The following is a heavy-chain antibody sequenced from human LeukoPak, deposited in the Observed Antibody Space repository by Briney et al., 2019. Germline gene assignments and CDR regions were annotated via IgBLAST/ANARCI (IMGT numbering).Heavy chain of an antibody. V-gene: IGHV4-39*07. Sequence: SETLSLTCAVSGGSISSSGYSWGWIRQPPGKGLEWIASSYYTGATKYNPSLKSRLIVSADTSKNQISLKVTSVTAADTAVYYCARDYCGSSSCYTNWFDPWGQGSLVTVSS. CDR3: ARDYCGSSSCYTNWFDP. CDR2: SYYTGAT. CDR1: GGSISSSGYS. J-gene: IGHJ5*02. D-gene: IGHD2-2*01.